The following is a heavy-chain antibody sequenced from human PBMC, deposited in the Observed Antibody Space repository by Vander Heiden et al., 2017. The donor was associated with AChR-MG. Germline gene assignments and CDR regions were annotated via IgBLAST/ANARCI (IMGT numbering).Heavy chain of an antibody. CDR2: IKYDGGEK. CDR1: AFSSGIFW. Sequence: EVQLVESGGGLVQPGGSLRLTCAAPAFSSGIFWMSWVRQAPGKGLEWVANIKYDGGEKYYVDSVRGRFTISRDNAKKSVYLQMNSLRAEDTAVYYCTRDSSYSSGWYGFDVWGQGTTVTVSS. CDR3: TRDSSYSSGWYGFDV. V-gene: IGHV3-7*01. J-gene: IGHJ3*01. D-gene: IGHD6-19*01.